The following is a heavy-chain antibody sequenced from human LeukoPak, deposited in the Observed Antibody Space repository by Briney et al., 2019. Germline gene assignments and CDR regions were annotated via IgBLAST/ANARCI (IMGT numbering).Heavy chain of an antibody. D-gene: IGHD6-19*01. V-gene: IGHV1-18*01. CDR2: ISAYNGNT. CDR3: ARDGEWLVYYFDY. CDR1: GYTFTSYG. Sequence: ASVKVSCKASGYTFTSYGISWVRQAPGQGLEWMGWISAYNGNTNYAQKLQGRVTMTTDTSTSTAYVELRSLRSDDTAVYYCARDGEWLVYYFDYWGQGTLVTVSS. J-gene: IGHJ4*02.